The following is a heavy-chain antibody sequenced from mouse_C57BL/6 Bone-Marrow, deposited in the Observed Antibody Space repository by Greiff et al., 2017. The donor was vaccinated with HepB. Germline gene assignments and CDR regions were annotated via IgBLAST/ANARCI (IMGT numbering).Heavy chain of an antibody. CDR3: ARDDYAWFAY. CDR1: GFTFSSYA. J-gene: IGHJ3*01. V-gene: IGHV5-4*01. CDR2: ISDGGSYT. D-gene: IGHD2-4*01. Sequence: EVKVVESGGGLVKPGGSLKLSCAASGFTFSSYAMSWVRQTPEKRLEWVATISDGGSYTYYPDNVKGRFTISRDNAKNNLYLQRSHLKSEDTAMYYCARDDYAWFAYWGQGTLVTVSA.